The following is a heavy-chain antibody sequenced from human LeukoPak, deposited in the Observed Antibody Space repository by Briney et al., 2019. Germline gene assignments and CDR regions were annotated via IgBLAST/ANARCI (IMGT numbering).Heavy chain of an antibody. CDR3: ARDLTTYYDSSGYYLGY. CDR1: GGTFSSYA. V-gene: IGHV1-69*05. Sequence: ASVKVSCKASGGTFSSYAISWVRQAPGQGLEWMGGIIPIFGTANYAQKFQGRVTITTDESTSTAYMELSSLRSEDTAVYYCARDLTTYYDSSGYYLGYWGQGTLVTVSS. J-gene: IGHJ4*02. D-gene: IGHD3-22*01. CDR2: IIPIFGTA.